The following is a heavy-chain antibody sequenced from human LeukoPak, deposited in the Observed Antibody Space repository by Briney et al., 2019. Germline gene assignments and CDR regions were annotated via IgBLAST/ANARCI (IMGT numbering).Heavy chain of an antibody. CDR2: IIPILAIA. CDR3: ARGVAGGWVLFDY. J-gene: IGHJ4*02. D-gene: IGHD6-19*01. Sequence: GASVKVSCKASGGTFSSYTISWVRQAPGQGLEWMGRIIPILAIANYAQKFQGRVTITADKSTSTAYMELSSLRSEDTAVYYCARGVAGGWVLFDYWGQGTLVTVSS. CDR1: GGTFSSYT. V-gene: IGHV1-69*02.